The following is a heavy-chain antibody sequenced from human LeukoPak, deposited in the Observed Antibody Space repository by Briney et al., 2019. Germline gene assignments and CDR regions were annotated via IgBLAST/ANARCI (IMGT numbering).Heavy chain of an antibody. V-gene: IGHV4-4*07. CDR2: IYTSGST. CDR3: ARDRGVAAAGEPFDY. J-gene: IGHJ4*02. CDR1: GGSISSYY. Sequence: SETLSLTCTVSGGSISSYYWSWIRQPAGKGLEWIGRIYTSGSTNYNPSLKSRVTMSVDTSKNQLSLKLSSVTAADTAVYYCARDRGVAAAGEPFDYWGQGTLVTVSS. D-gene: IGHD6-13*01.